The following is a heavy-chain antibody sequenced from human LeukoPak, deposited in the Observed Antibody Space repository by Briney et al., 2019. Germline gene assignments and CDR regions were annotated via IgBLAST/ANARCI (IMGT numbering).Heavy chain of an antibody. V-gene: IGHV1-2*06. D-gene: IGHD3-3*01. CDR3: ARSYDHDY. CDR1: GHTFTDYY. J-gene: IGHJ4*02. Sequence: ASVKVSCKASGHTFTDYYIHWVRQAPGQGLEWMGRINPKSGGTNYAQKFQGRVTMTRDTSISTAYMELSRLRSDDTAVYYCARSYDHDYWGQGTLVTVSS. CDR2: INPKSGGT.